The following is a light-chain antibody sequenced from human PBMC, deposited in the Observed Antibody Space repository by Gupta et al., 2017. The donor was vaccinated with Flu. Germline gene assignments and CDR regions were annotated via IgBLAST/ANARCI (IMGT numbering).Light chain of an antibody. CDR1: QSISRGY. Sequence: TLSLSPGERATLSCRASQSISRGYLAWYQQRPGQAPRLLIHGASTRAAGIPDRFSGSGYATDFTLTISRREPEEFAVYYCQQYGSSPLFIFGHGTKVDI. CDR2: GAS. J-gene: IGKJ3*01. CDR3: QQYGSSPLFI. V-gene: IGKV3-20*01.